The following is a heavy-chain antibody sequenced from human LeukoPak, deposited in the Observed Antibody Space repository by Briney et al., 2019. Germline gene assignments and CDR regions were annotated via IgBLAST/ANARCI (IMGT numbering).Heavy chain of an antibody. D-gene: IGHD3-3*01. CDR2: INHSGST. CDR3: ARDGQSYYDFWSGYIQIDY. V-gene: IGHV4-34*01. Sequence: PSETLSLTCAVYGGSFSGYYWSWIRQPPGKGLEWIGEINHSGSTNYNPSLKSRVTISVDTSKNQFSLKLSSVTAADTAVYYCARDGQSYYDFWSGYIQIDYWGQGTLVTVSS. J-gene: IGHJ4*02. CDR1: GGSFSGYY.